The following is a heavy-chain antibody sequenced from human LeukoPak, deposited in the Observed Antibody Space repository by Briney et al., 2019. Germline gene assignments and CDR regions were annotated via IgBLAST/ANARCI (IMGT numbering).Heavy chain of an antibody. CDR2: INPNSGGT. J-gene: IGHJ4*02. D-gene: IGHD3-10*01. V-gene: IGHV1-2*04. Sequence: ASVKVSCKASLYTSTVYYMYWVCQAPGQRVGWMGWINPNSGGTNYAQKFQGWVTMTRDTSISTAYMELSRLRSDDTAVYYCARVRSSGIWFDYWGQGTLVTVSS. CDR1: LYTSTVYY. CDR3: ARVRSSGIWFDY.